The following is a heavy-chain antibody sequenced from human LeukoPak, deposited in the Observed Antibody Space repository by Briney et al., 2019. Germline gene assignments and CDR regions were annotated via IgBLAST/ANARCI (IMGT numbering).Heavy chain of an antibody. CDR2: IIPIFGTA. V-gene: IGHV1-69*05. D-gene: IGHD6-19*01. CDR1: GGTFSSYA. CDR3: ARGKLGAVAGGVAFDI. J-gene: IGHJ3*02. Sequence: SVKVSCKASGGTFSSYAISWVRQAPGQGLEWMGGIIPIFGTANYAQKFQGRVTITTDESTSTAYMELSSLRSEDTAVYYCARGKLGAVAGGVAFDIWGQGTMVTVSS.